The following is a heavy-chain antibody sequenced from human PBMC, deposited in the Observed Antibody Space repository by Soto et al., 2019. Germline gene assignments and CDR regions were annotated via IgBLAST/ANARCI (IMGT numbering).Heavy chain of an antibody. CDR1: GFTFDDYA. V-gene: IGHV3-9*01. J-gene: IGHJ4*02. Sequence: EVQLVESGGGLVQPGRSLRLSCAASGFTFDDYAMHWVRQAPGKGLEWVSGISWNSGSIGYADSVKGRFTISRDNAKNSLYLQMSSLRAEDTALYYCAKSDCSSTSCFTYFDYWGQGTLVTVSS. CDR3: AKSDCSSTSCFTYFDY. CDR2: ISWNSGSI. D-gene: IGHD2-2*01.